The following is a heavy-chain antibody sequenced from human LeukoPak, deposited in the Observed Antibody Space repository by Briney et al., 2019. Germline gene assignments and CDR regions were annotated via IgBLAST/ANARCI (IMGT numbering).Heavy chain of an antibody. D-gene: IGHD3-22*01. J-gene: IGHJ4*02. CDR2: VSGYNGNT. Sequence: ASVKVSCKASGYTFTSYGISWVRQAPGQGLEWMGWVSGYNGNTKYAQKFQGRVTMTTDTSTSTAYMELRSLRSDDTAVYFCGNYDSRGKYDYRGQGTLVTVSS. CDR1: GYTFTSYG. V-gene: IGHV1-18*01. CDR3: GNYDSRGKYDY.